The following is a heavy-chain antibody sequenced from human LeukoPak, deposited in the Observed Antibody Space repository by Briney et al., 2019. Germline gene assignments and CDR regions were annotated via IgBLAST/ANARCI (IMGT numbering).Heavy chain of an antibody. D-gene: IGHD2-21*02. CDR1: AFIINTIS. Sequence: SLTLTGSASAFIINTISMDWVRQAQGQERVGVIPILHDGKIKCDADYVKDCFTIFRDNSKKTLNLQMMRLRTEETELYYCASGMNTSCHADCPMRHWGRGTLVTVSS. CDR2: ILHDGKIK. V-gene: IGHV3-30*03. CDR3: ASGMNTSCHADCPMRH. J-gene: IGHJ1*01.